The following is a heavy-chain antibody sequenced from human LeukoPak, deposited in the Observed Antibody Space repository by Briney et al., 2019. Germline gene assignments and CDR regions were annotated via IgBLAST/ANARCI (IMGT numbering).Heavy chain of an antibody. J-gene: IGHJ4*02. CDR2: ISYDGSNK. V-gene: IGHV3-30*18. Sequence: GGSLRLSCAASGFTFSSSGMHWVRQAPGKGLEWVAVISYDGSNKYYADSVKGRFTFSRDNSKNTLYLQMNSLRAEDTAVYYCAKAYYDSSGYYSPFDYWGQGTLVTVSS. D-gene: IGHD3-22*01. CDR3: AKAYYDSSGYYSPFDY. CDR1: GFTFSSSG.